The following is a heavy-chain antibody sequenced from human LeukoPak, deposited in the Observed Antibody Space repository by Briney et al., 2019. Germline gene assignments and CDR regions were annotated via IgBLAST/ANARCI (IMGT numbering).Heavy chain of an antibody. V-gene: IGHV4-59*01. CDR2: IHYSGST. CDR1: GGSISSYY. J-gene: IGHJ3*02. CDR3: ARDSPYSSGWYGAFDI. Sequence: NTSETLSLTCTVSGGSISSYYWSWIRQPPGKGLEWIGYIHYSGSTNYNPSLKSRVTISVDTSKNQFSLKLSSVTAADTAVYYCARDSPYSSGWYGAFDIWGQGTMVTVSS. D-gene: IGHD6-19*01.